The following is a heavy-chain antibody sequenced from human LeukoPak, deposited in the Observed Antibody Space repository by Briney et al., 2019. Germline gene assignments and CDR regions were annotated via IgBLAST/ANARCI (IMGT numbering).Heavy chain of an antibody. V-gene: IGHV4-39*07. CDR3: ARYQVATMEDY. CDR2: IHYRGST. Sequence: SETLSLTCTVSGDSMSNSNYYWGWIRQPPGKGLEWIGSIHYRGSTYSIPYNPSLKSRVTISADTSKNQFSLKLTSVTAADTALYYCARYQVATMEDYWGQGTLVTVSS. J-gene: IGHJ4*02. CDR1: GDSMSNSNYY. D-gene: IGHD5-12*01.